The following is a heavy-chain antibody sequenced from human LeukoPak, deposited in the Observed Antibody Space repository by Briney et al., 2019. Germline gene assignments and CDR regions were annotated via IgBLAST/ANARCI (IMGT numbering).Heavy chain of an antibody. CDR3: ARANSGDGNIYYRGHYFDY. Sequence: SETLSLTCTVTGDSISSHYWSWIRQPPGEGLEWIGYIYYSGNTNYNPSLKSRVTISVDRSKIQFSLKLSSVTAADAAVYFCARANSGDGNIYYRGHYFDYWGQGTLVTVSS. CDR2: IYYSGNT. CDR1: GDSISSHY. V-gene: IGHV4-59*11. J-gene: IGHJ4*02. D-gene: IGHD5-24*01.